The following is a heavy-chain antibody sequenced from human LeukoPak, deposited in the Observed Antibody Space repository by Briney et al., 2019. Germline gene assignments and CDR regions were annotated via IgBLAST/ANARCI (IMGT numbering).Heavy chain of an antibody. D-gene: IGHD6-13*01. V-gene: IGHV4-59*01. CDR1: GDSISTYY. Sequence: KSSETLSLTCTVSGDSISTYYWSWIRQPPGKGLEWIGYIYYSGSTNYNPSLKSRVTISVDSSKNQFSLKLSSVTAADTAVYYCARGSSSWLGNWFDPWGQGTLVTASS. J-gene: IGHJ5*02. CDR3: ARGSSSWLGNWFDP. CDR2: IYYSGST.